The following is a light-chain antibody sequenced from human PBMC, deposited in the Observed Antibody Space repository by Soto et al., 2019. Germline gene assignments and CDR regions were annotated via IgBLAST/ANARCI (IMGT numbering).Light chain of an antibody. CDR2: DVY. J-gene: IGLJ1*01. CDR1: SSDVGGYNY. V-gene: IGLV2-11*01. Sequence: QSVLTQPRSVSGSPGQSVAISCTGTSSDVGGYNYVSWYQQQPGKVPQLIIFDVYKRPSGVPDRFSSSKSGSTASLTISGLQADDEADYCCCSYAGGFYVFGTGTKLTVL. CDR3: CSYAGGFYV.